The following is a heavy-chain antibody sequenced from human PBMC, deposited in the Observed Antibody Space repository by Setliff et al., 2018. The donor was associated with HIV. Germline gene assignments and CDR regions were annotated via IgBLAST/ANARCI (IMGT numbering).Heavy chain of an antibody. CDR2: ISYDASRT. J-gene: IGHJ5*02. CDR3: ARMIDCTTALCYRWFDP. D-gene: IGHD2-8*01. CDR1: GFTFSTFA. V-gene: IGHV3-30*07. Sequence: GGSLRLSCVASGFTFSTFAMHWVRQAPGKGLEWVSVISYDASRTSYADSVKGRFTISRDNAKNSLYLQMDSLRAEDTAVYYCARMIDCTTALCYRWFDPWGQGTLVTVSS.